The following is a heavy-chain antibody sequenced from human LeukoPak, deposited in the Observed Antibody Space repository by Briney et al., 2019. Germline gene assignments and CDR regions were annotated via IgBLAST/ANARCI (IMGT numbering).Heavy chain of an antibody. Sequence: GGSLRLSCAAPGFTFSSYWMNWVRQAPGKGLEWVANIKQDGSEEFCLDSVKGRFTISRDNAKNSLYLQMNSLRAEDAAVYYCARDYGYSYGYDYWGQGTLVTVS. J-gene: IGHJ4*02. CDR2: IKQDGSEE. V-gene: IGHV3-7*05. CDR3: ARDYGYSYGYDY. CDR1: GFTFSSYW. D-gene: IGHD5-18*01.